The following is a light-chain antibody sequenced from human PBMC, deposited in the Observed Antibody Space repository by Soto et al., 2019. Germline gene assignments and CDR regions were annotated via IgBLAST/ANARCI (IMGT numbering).Light chain of an antibody. V-gene: IGKV3-15*01. CDR3: QQYNNWPPWIT. CDR1: QSVGSN. CDR2: DVS. J-gene: IGKJ5*01. Sequence: EIVMTQSPATLSVSSGDRATLSCRASQSVGSNLAWYQQKAGQAPRLLIYDVSTRATGVPVRFGGSGSGTEFTLTISSLQSEEFAVYYCQQYNNWPPWITFGQGTRLEIK.